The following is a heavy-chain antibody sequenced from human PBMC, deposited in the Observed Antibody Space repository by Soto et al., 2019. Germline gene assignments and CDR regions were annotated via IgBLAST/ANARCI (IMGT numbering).Heavy chain of an antibody. D-gene: IGHD2-15*01. CDR3: ARGLVVVSATYWYFDL. J-gene: IGHJ2*01. Sequence: QVQLVQSGAEVKKPGASVKVSCKASGYTFTSYDINWVRQAAGQGLEWIGWMNPNSGKSVYAQKFQGRVTMAGNTFISTAYMDLRSLRSDDTAVYFCARGLVVVSATYWYFDLWGRGTLVTVSS. V-gene: IGHV1-8*01. CDR1: GYTFTSYD. CDR2: MNPNSGKS.